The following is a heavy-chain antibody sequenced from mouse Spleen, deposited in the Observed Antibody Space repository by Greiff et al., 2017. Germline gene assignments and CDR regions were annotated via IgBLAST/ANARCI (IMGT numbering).Heavy chain of an antibody. V-gene: IGHV1-62-2*01. J-gene: IGHJ4*01. Sequence: QVQLQQSGAGLVKPGASVKLSCKASGYTFTEYIIHWVKQRSGQGLEWIGWFYPGSGSIKYNEKFKDKATLTADKSSSTVYMELSRLTSEDSAVYFCARHGYYDYDENYAMDYWGQGTSVTVSS. D-gene: IGHD2-4*01. CDR3: ARHGYYDYDENYAMDY. CDR2: FYPGSGSI. CDR1: GYTFTEYI.